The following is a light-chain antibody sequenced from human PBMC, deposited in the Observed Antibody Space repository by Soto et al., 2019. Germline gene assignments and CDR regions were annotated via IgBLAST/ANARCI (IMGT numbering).Light chain of an antibody. J-gene: IGLJ3*02. Sequence: QAVVTQEPSFSVSHGGTVTLTCGLNSGSVSTKSYPTWYQQTPGQTPRTLIYRTNIRSSGVPDRFSGSILGNKAALTITGAQTDDECAYYCVLFMGSGLWVFGGGTQLTVL. CDR1: SGSVSTKSY. CDR2: RTN. CDR3: VLFMGSGLWV. V-gene: IGLV8-61*01.